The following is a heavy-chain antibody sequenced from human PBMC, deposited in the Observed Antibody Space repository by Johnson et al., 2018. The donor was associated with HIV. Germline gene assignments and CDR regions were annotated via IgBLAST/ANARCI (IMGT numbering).Heavy chain of an antibody. CDR3: AKIRSQYTGAFDI. CDR2: ISYDGNNK. J-gene: IGHJ3*02. D-gene: IGHD1-26*01. V-gene: IGHV3-30*18. CDR1: GFTFSSYG. Sequence: QVKLVESGGGVVQPGRSLRLSCAASGFTFSSYGMHWVRQAPGKGLEWVAVISYDGNNKYYVDSVKGRFTISRDNSKNTLFLQMNSLRAEDTAVYYCAKIRSQYTGAFDIWGQGTMVTVSS.